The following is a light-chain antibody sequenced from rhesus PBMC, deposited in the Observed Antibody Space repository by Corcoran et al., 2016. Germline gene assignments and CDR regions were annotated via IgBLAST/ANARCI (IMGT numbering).Light chain of an antibody. V-gene: IGKV3-35*01. CDR3: QQGNSIPT. CDR1: SSVTTSY. Sequence: DIVLTQSPTSMAVSQGERVTISCTASSSVTTSYLHWYHQKPGFPPRLLVYRTSSRTSGVPARFSGSGSGTSYTLTISSMEAEDAASYYCQQGNSIPTFGQGTKVEIK. CDR2: RTS. J-gene: IGKJ1*01.